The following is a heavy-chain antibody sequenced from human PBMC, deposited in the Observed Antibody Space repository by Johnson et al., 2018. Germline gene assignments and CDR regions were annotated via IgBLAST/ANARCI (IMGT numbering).Heavy chain of an antibody. Sequence: VQLVQSGGGLVQPGGSLRLSCAASGFTFSNYNMHWVRQATGKGLEWVSGIGTGGDTYYSASVKGRFTISREDAKNSLYLQLNSLRAGDPAVYYCARTYTFDMWGQGTVVTVSS. CDR2: IGTGGDT. D-gene: IGHD3-16*01. CDR3: ARTYTFDM. V-gene: IGHV3-13*01. CDR1: GFTFSNYN. J-gene: IGHJ3*02.